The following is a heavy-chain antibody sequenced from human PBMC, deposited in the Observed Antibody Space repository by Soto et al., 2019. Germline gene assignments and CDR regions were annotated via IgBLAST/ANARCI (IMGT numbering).Heavy chain of an antibody. J-gene: IGHJ4*02. D-gene: IGHD2-15*01. Sequence: EVQLVESGGGLVQPGGSLRLSCAASGFTFSDHWIHWVRQVPGKGLVWVSRINTDGSYTNYADSVEGRFTISRDNAKNTVYLQMNSLRAEDTALYYCKRGSGGFVDYWGQGTLVTVSS. CDR1: GFTFSDHW. CDR3: KRGSGGFVDY. V-gene: IGHV3-74*01. CDR2: INTDGSYT.